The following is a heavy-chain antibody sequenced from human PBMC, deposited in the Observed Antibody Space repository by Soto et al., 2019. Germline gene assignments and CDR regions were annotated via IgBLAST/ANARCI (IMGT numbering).Heavy chain of an antibody. CDR2: ISSGGGST. J-gene: IGHJ4*02. CDR3: VKRAGSSGYYYFDY. Sequence: EVQLLESGGGLVQPGGSLRLSCAASGFIFSTYAMTWVRQAPGKGLEWVSAISSGGGSTYYADSVQGRFTISRDDSKNTLYLQMNSLRVEDTAVYYCVKRAGSSGYYYFDYWGQGTLVTVSS. V-gene: IGHV3-23*01. D-gene: IGHD3-22*01. CDR1: GFIFSTYA.